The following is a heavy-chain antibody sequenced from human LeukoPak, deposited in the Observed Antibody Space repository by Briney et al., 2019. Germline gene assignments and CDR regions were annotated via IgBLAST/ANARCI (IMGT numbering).Heavy chain of an antibody. V-gene: IGHV3-30*04. CDR1: GFTFSNHA. CDR2: ISFDESTN. CDR3: ARGRTPYCRSTTCYARLDY. Sequence: GGSLRLSCAASGFTFSNHAMHWVRQGPGKGLGWVALISFDESTNYYADSVKGRFTISRDNSKNTQYLQMNSLRPEDTAVYYCARGRTPYCRSTTCYARLDYWGQGTLVTVSS. D-gene: IGHD2-2*01. J-gene: IGHJ4*02.